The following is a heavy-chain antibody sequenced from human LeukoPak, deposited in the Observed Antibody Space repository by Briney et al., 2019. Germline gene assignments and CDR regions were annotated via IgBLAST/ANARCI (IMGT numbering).Heavy chain of an antibody. D-gene: IGHD5-24*01. CDR3: ATPGRRWDYFDF. CDR2: IKTKADGGTT. CDR1: GFTLSNAW. V-gene: IGHV3-15*01. J-gene: IGHJ4*02. Sequence: GGSLRLSCTVSGFTLSNAWMTWVRQAPGKGLEWIGRIKTKADGGTTDYAAPVKGRFTILRDDSKNTVYLQMNSLKIEDTAVYSCATPGRRWDYFDFWGRGTLVTVSP.